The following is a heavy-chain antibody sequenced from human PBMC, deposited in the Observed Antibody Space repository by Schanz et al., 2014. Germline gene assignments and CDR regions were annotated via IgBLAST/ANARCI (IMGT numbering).Heavy chain of an antibody. J-gene: IGHJ4*02. CDR2: IIPILGIA. Sequence: QVQLVQSGAEVKKPGSSVKVSCKASGGTFSSYSISWVRQAPGQGLEWMGRIIPILGIANYAQKFQGRVTNTADKSTSTAYMDLSSLRPEDTAVFYCARDFSAYVGNYFDYWGQGTLVTVSS. CDR3: ARDFSAYVGNYFDY. V-gene: IGHV1-69*04. D-gene: IGHD5-12*01. CDR1: GGTFSSYS.